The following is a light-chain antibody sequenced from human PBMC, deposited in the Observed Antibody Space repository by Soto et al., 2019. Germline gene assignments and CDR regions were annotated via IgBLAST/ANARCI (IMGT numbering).Light chain of an antibody. CDR3: QQYGGSPPYT. CDR2: GAS. V-gene: IGKV3-20*01. J-gene: IGKJ2*01. Sequence: EIVLTQSPGTLSLSPGERATLSCRASHSVSSSYLAWYQQKPGQAPRLLIYGASSRVTGIPDRCSGSGSGTDFTLTISRLEPEDFAVYYCQQYGGSPPYTFGQGTKLEIK. CDR1: HSVSSSY.